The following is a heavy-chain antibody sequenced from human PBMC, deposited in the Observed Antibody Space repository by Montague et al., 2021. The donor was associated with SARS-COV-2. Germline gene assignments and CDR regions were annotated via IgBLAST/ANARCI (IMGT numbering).Heavy chain of an antibody. Sequence: YSGNTYYSPSLKSRLTISVDTSTNQFSLKLTTVTAADTALYYCARREYSYGWGDWGQGTMVTVSS. J-gene: IGHJ4*02. CDR3: ARREYSYGWGD. CDR2: YSGNT. V-gene: IGHV4-39*01. D-gene: IGHD5-18*01.